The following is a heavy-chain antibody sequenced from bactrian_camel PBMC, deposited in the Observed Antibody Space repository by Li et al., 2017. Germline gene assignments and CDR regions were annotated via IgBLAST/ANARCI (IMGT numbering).Heavy chain of an antibody. J-gene: IGHJ4*01. D-gene: IGHD5*01. Sequence: HVQLVESGGGSVQAGGSLRLSCAASGYTYSRTCMGWFRQAPGKEREGVAAICTGGGGTYYADSVKGRFTISRDSDKFTLYLQMNSLKPEDTAMYYCAAAGYNDAEWACKNPLYWGQGTQVTVS. CDR3: AAAGYNDAEWACKNPLY. CDR1: GYTYSRTC. CDR2: ICTGGGGT. V-gene: IGHV3S1*01.